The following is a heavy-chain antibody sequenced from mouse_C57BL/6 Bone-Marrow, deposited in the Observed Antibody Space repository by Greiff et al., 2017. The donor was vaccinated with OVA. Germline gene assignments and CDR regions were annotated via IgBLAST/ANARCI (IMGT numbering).Heavy chain of an antibody. V-gene: IGHV14-4*01. CDR1: GFNIKDDY. J-gene: IGHJ2*01. CDR2: IDPENGDT. CDR3: TTRSPYFDY. Sequence: EVQRVESGAELVRPGASVKLSCTASGFNIKDDYMHWVKQRPEQGLEWIGWIDPENGDTEYASKFQGKATITADTSSNTAYLQLSSLTSEDTAVYYCTTRSPYFDYWGQGTTLTVSS. D-gene: IGHD1-1*01.